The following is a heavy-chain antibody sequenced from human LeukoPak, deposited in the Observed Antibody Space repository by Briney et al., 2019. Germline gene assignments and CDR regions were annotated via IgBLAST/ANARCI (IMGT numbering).Heavy chain of an antibody. J-gene: IGHJ3*02. CDR2: ISSSSSYI. CDR1: GFTFSSYS. D-gene: IGHD3-22*01. Sequence: GGPLRLSCAASGFTFSSYSMNWVRQAPGKGLEWVSSISSSSSYIYYADSVKGRFTISRDNAKNSLYLQMNSLRAEDTAVYYCARGSDYDSSGYPPDAFDIWGQGTMVTVSS. CDR3: ARGSDYDSSGYPPDAFDI. V-gene: IGHV3-21*01.